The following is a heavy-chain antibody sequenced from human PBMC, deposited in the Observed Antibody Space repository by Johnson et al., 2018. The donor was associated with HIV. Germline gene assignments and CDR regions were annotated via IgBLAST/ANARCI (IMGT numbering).Heavy chain of an antibody. J-gene: IGHJ3*02. V-gene: IGHV3-30*02. D-gene: IGHD1-1*01. CDR3: AKDRTGFDAFDI. CDR2: TRYDGSNK. Sequence: QVQLVESGGGVVQPGGSLRLSCPASGFTFSSYGMHWVRQAPGKGLEWVAFTRYDGSNKYYADSVKGRFTISRDNSKNTLYLQMNSLRAEDTAVYYCAKDRTGFDAFDIWGQGTMVTVSS. CDR1: GFTFSSYG.